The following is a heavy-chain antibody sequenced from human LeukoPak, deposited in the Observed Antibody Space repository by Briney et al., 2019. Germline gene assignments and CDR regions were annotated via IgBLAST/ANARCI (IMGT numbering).Heavy chain of an antibody. CDR1: GYTFTSYD. J-gene: IGHJ3*02. Sequence: GASVKVSCKASGYTFTSYDINWVRQATGQGLEWMGWINPNSGGTNYAQKFQGRVTMTRDTSISTAYMELSRLRSDDTAVYYCATWLRSAFDIWGQGTMVTVSS. CDR3: ATWLRSAFDI. CDR2: INPNSGGT. V-gene: IGHV1-2*02. D-gene: IGHD5-12*01.